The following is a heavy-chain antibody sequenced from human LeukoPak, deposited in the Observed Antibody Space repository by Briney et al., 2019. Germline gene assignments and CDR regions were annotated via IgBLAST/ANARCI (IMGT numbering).Heavy chain of an antibody. CDR3: APDLRGSAWSLDD. CDR2: ISGSGGGT. D-gene: IGHD6-13*01. V-gene: IGHV3-23*01. Sequence: GGSLILSCAASGFTFSNYAMGWVRQAPGKGLEWVSLISGSGGGTYFADSVKGRFTISRDNSKNTLYLQMDGLRAEDTAIYYCAPDLRGSAWSLDDWGQGTLVTVSS. J-gene: IGHJ4*02. CDR1: GFTFSNYA.